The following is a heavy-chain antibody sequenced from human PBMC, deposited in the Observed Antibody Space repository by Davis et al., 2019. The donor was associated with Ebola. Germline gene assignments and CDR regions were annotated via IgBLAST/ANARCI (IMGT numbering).Heavy chain of an antibody. CDR3: ARGVAAAGNWFDP. CDR1: GGSISSGGYY. J-gene: IGHJ5*02. D-gene: IGHD6-13*01. V-gene: IGHV4-31*03. Sequence: SETLSLTCTVSGGSISSGGYYWSWILQHPGKGLEWLWYIYYSGSTNYNPSLKSRVTISVDTSKNQFSLKLSSVTAADTAVYYCARGVAAAGNWFDPWGQGTLVTVSS. CDR2: IYYSGST.